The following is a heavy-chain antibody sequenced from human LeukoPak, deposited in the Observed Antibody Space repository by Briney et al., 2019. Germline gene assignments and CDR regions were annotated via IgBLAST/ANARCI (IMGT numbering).Heavy chain of an antibody. Sequence: RLSXAASGFSFXXXXXDWXXXXPXXGXEWXXXTRNKANGYTTEYAASVKGRFTVSRDDSKNSLYLEMNSLQTEDTAVYFCVRDSWTVXXXAFDLWGQGTXVTXSX. CDR1: GFSFXXXX. CDR2: TRNKANGYTT. V-gene: IGHV3-72*01. CDR3: VRDSWTVXXXAFDL. J-gene: IGHJ3*01. D-gene: IGHD4-17*01.